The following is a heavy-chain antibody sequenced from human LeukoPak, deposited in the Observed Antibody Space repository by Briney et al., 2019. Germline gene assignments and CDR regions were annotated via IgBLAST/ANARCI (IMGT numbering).Heavy chain of an antibody. CDR2: ISNSGTT. CDR1: GDSVSSGGYY. V-gene: IGHV4-31*11. J-gene: IGHJ3*02. CDR3: ARDVVVTSSPDAFDI. Sequence: SQTLSLTCAVSGDSVSSGGYYWTWIRQHPGKGLEWIGYISNSGTTSYNPSLKSRVSISVDTSNNQFSLRLSSVTAADTAVYYCARDVVVTSSPDAFDIWGQGTMVTVSS. D-gene: IGHD2-21*02.